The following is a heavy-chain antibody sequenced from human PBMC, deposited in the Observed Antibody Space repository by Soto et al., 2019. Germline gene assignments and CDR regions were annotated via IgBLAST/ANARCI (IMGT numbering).Heavy chain of an antibody. Sequence: XETLSLTCAVYGGSFSGYYWSWIRQPPGKGLEWIGEINHSVSTNYNPSLKSRVTISVDTSKNQFSLKLSSVTAADTAVYYCAREEAPGTSDAFDIWGQGTMVTVSS. CDR2: INHSVST. CDR1: GGSFSGYY. D-gene: IGHD1-1*01. CDR3: AREEAPGTSDAFDI. J-gene: IGHJ3*02. V-gene: IGHV4-34*01.